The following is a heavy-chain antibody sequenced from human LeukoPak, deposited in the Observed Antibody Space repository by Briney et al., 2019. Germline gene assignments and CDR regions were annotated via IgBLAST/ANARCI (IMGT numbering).Heavy chain of an antibody. CDR2: ISSSSNYI. Sequence: GRSLRLSCAASGFTFSSYSMKWVRQAPGKGLEWVSSISSSSNYIYYADSVKGRFTISRDNAKNSLYLQMNSLRAEDTAVFYCARDQSTVVFDAFDIWGQGTMVTVSS. J-gene: IGHJ3*02. V-gene: IGHV3-21*01. CDR3: ARDQSTVVFDAFDI. CDR1: GFTFSSYS. D-gene: IGHD3-22*01.